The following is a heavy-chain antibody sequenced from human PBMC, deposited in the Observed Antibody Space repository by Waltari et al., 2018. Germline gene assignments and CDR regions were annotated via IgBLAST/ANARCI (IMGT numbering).Heavy chain of an antibody. J-gene: IGHJ5*02. D-gene: IGHD2-21*01. Sequence: QLQLVQSGAEVLRPGASVTVPCQASGYTFINDEITRGRQAAGQGLEWMGWVNPNSGATAYAQKFQGRITMTWDTSISTAYMEMSNLRSDDTAVLYCARGRDVFANFDYNWFDPWGQGTLVTVSS. CDR2: VNPNSGAT. CDR1: GYTFINDE. V-gene: IGHV1-8*02. CDR3: ARGRDVFANFDYNWFDP.